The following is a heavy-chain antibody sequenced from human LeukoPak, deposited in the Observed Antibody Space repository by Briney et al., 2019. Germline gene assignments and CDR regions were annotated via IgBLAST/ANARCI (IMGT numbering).Heavy chain of an antibody. V-gene: IGHV4-30-2*01. CDR3: ASHFRPTRRAFDI. Sequence: SETLSLTCAVSGGSISSGGSSWSWIRQPPGKGLEWIGYIYHSGSTYYNPSLKSRVTISVDSSRNQFSLKLSSVTAADTAVYYCASHFRPTRRAFDIWGQGTMVTVSS. CDR2: IYHSGST. J-gene: IGHJ3*02. D-gene: IGHD2/OR15-2a*01. CDR1: GGSISSGGSS.